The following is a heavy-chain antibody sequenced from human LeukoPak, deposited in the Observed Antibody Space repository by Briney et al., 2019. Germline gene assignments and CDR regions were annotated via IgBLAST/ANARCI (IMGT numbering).Heavy chain of an antibody. CDR3: ARDRPYYDILTGYWLDTFDI. CDR2: IYYSGST. J-gene: IGHJ3*02. CDR1: GYSISSGYF. D-gene: IGHD3-9*01. Sequence: SETLSLTCTVSGYSISSGYFWGWIRQPPGKGLEWIGSIYYSGSTYYNPSLKSRVTISVDTSKNQFSLKLSSVTAADTAVYYCARDRPYYDILTGYWLDTFDIWGQGTMVTVSS. V-gene: IGHV4-38-2*02.